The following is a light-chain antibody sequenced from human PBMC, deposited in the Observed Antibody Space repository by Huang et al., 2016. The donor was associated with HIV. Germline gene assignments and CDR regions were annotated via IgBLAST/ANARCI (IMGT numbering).Light chain of an antibody. V-gene: IGKV2-28*01. CDR3: MQALQTPYT. CDR2: LGS. Sequence: DIVMTQSPLSLPVTPGEPASISCRSSQSLLHRNGYNYLDWYRQKPGQSPQLLIYLGSNRASGVPDRFSGSGSGTDFTLKISRVEAEDVGVYYCMQALQTPYTFGQGTKLEIK. J-gene: IGKJ2*01. CDR1: QSLLHRNGYNY.